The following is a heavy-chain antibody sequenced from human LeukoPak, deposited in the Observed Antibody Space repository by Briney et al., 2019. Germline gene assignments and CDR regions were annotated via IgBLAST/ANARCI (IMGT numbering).Heavy chain of an antibody. CDR3: AREAWGAQPFDY. D-gene: IGHD1-26*01. J-gene: IGHJ4*02. CDR1: GGSISSYY. Sequence: SETLSLTYTVSGGSISSYYWSWIRQPAGKGLEWIGRIYTSGSTNYNPSLKSRVTMSVDTSKNQFSLKPSSVTAADTAVYYCAREAWGAQPFDYWGQGTLVTVSS. CDR2: IYTSGST. V-gene: IGHV4-4*07.